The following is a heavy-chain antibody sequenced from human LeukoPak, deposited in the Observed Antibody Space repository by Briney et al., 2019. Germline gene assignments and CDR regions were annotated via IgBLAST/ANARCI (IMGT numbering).Heavy chain of an antibody. V-gene: IGHV4-4*07. CDR1: GGSISSYY. J-gene: IGHJ6*02. Sequence: PSETLSLTCTVSGGSISSYYWSWIRQPAGKGLEWIGRIYTRGSTNYNPSLKSRVTMSVDTSKNQFSLKLSSVTAADTAVYYCARDHQIRGNYGMDVWGQGTTVTVSS. CDR2: IYTRGST. CDR3: ARDHQIRGNYGMDV. D-gene: IGHD3-16*01.